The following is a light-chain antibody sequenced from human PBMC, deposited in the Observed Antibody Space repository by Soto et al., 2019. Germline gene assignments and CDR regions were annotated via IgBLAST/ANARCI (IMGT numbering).Light chain of an antibody. CDR2: DVS. CDR1: SSDVGEYDY. V-gene: IGLV2-11*01. Sequence: QSALNQPRSVSGSPGQSVTISCTGTSSDVGEYDYVSWYQHHPGKAPKLMIYDVSHRPSGVPDRFSGSKAGSTASLTISGLQAEDEADYYCCSYAGSRVFGGGTKVTVL. J-gene: IGLJ3*02. CDR3: CSYAGSRV.